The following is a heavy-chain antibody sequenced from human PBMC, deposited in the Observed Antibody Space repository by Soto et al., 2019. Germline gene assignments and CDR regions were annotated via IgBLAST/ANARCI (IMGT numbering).Heavy chain of an antibody. D-gene: IGHD5-12*01. Sequence: EVQLVESGGGLVQPGGSLRLSCAASGFTVSSNYMSWVRQAPGKGLEWVSVIYSGGSTYYADSVKGRFTISRHNSKNTLYLQMNRLRAEDTAVYYCARVLGVATVYYYYYMDVWGKGTTVTVSS. CDR3: ARVLGVATVYYYYYMDV. J-gene: IGHJ6*03. V-gene: IGHV3-53*04. CDR1: GFTVSSNY. CDR2: IYSGGST.